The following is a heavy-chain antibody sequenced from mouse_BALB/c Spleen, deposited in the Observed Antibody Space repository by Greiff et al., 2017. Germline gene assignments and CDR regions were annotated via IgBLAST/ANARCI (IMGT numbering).Heavy chain of an antibody. CDR3: ARDYGSSYWYFDV. V-gene: IGHV7-3*02. CDR2: IRNKANGYTT. D-gene: IGHD1-1*01. J-gene: IGHJ1*01. Sequence: EVKLVESGGGLVQPGGSLRLSCAPSGFTFTDYYMSWVRQPPGKALEWLGFIRNKANGYTTEYSASVKGRFTISRDNSQSILYLQMNTLRAEDSATYYCARDYGSSYWYFDVWGAGTTVTVSS. CDR1: GFTFTDYY.